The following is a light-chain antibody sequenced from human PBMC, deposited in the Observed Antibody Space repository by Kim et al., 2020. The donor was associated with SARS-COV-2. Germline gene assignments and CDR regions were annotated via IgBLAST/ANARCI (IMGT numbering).Light chain of an antibody. V-gene: IGKV1-39*01. J-gene: IGKJ5*01. CDR3: QQGYSSPQIT. CDR2: ATS. CDR1: QSISSH. Sequence: SVGDRVTLACRASQSISSHLNWYQQKPGKAPKLLIYATSNLQSAVPSRFSGSGSGTDFTLTISSLQPEDFATYYCQQGYSSPQITFGQGTRLEIK.